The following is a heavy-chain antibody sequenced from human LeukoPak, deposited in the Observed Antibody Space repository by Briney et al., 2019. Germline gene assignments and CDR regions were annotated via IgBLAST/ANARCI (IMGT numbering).Heavy chain of an antibody. J-gene: IGHJ4*02. D-gene: IGHD6-13*01. CDR1: GYTFTGYY. V-gene: IGHV1-2*02. Sequence: GASVKVSCKAPGYTFTGYYMHWVGQAPGQGLEWMGWINPNSGGTNYAQKFQGRVTMTRDTSISTAYMELSRLRSDDTAVYYCARVNGIAAAGTIDYWGQGTLVTVSS. CDR3: ARVNGIAAAGTIDY. CDR2: INPNSGGT.